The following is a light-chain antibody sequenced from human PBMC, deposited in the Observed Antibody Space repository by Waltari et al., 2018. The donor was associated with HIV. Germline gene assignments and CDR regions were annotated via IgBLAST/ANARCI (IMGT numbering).Light chain of an antibody. Sequence: QSVLTQPPSASGTPGQRVTISCSGSSSNVGSKYVYWYQQLPGTAPKLLIYRNNQRPSGVPDRFSGSKSGTSASLAISGLRSEDEADYYCAAWDDNLGGRVFGGGTKLTVL. J-gene: IGLJ3*02. CDR3: AAWDDNLGGRV. CDR2: RNN. V-gene: IGLV1-47*01. CDR1: SSNVGSKY.